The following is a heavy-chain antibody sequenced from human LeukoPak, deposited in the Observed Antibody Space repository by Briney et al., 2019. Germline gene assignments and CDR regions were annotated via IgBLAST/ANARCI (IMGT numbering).Heavy chain of an antibody. J-gene: IGHJ4*02. V-gene: IGHV3-23*01. Sequence: YPGGSLRLSCAASGFTFSSYAMSWVRQPPGKGLEWVSGISGSGDNTYYADSVKGRFTISRDNSKNTLYLQMNSLRAEDTAVYYCAKDGVVIEILFDYWGQGTLVTVSS. CDR1: GFTFSSYA. CDR2: ISGSGDNT. D-gene: IGHD3-3*01. CDR3: AKDGVVIEILFDY.